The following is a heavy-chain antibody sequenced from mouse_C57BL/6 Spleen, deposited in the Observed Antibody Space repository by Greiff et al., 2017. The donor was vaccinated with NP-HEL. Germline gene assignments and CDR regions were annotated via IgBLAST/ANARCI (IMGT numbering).Heavy chain of an antibody. Sequence: VQLQQSGAELVRPGTSVKMSCKASGYTFTNYWIGWAKQRPGHGLEWIGDIYPGGGYTNYNEKFKGKATLTADKSSSTAYMQFSSLTSEDSAIYYCARRATVVENYFDYWGQGTTLTVSS. CDR1: GYTFTNYW. D-gene: IGHD1-1*01. V-gene: IGHV1-63*01. CDR2: IYPGGGYT. J-gene: IGHJ2*01. CDR3: ARRATVVENYFDY.